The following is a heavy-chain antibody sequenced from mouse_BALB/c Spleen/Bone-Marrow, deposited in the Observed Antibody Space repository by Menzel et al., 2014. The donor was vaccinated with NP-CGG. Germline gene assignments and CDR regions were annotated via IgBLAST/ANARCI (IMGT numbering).Heavy chain of an antibody. V-gene: IGHV1-82*01. D-gene: IGHD1-1*01. J-gene: IGHJ2*01. Sequence: VQLXQXGPELVKPGASVKISCKASGYAFSSSWMNWVKQRPGQGLEWIGRIYPGDGDTNYNGKFKGKATLTADKSSSTAYMQFSSLTSVDSAVYFCARDYYGSSFDYWGQGTTLTVSS. CDR1: GYAFSSSW. CDR2: IYPGDGDT. CDR3: ARDYYGSSFDY.